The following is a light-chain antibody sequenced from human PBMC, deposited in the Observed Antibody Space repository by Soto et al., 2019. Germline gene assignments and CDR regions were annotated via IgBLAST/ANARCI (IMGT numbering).Light chain of an antibody. CDR3: LQDDAYPLT. Sequence: AIQMTQSPSSLSASVGDRVTITRRASQGIRNDLGWYQQKPGKAPKLLIYSASTLHSGVPSRFSGSGSGTEFTLTISNLQPEDFATYYCLQDDAYPLTFGGGTKVEIK. CDR1: QGIRND. V-gene: IGKV1-6*01. CDR2: SAS. J-gene: IGKJ4*01.